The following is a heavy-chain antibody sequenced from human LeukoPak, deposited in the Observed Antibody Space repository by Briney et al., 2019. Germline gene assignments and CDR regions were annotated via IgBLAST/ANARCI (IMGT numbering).Heavy chain of an antibody. V-gene: IGHV3-11*04. J-gene: IGHJ3*02. CDR3: ARVPSTYYYDSSGYSKRNDAFDI. CDR1: GFTFSDFY. CDR2: ISSRGTTI. D-gene: IGHD3-22*01. Sequence: GGSLRLSCAASGFTFSDFYMTWIRQTPEKGLEWVSYISSRGTTIYYADSVKGRFTISRDNAKNSLYLQMNSLRAEDTAVYYCARVPSTYYYDSSGYSKRNDAFDIWGQGTMVTVSS.